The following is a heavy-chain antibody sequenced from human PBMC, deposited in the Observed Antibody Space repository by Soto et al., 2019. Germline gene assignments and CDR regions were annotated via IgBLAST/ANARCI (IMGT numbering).Heavy chain of an antibody. J-gene: IGHJ4*02. V-gene: IGHV3-73*02. D-gene: IGHD5-12*01. CDR3: PISGYTNYDPDY. Sequence: EVQLVESGGGLVQPGGSLKLSCAASGFTLSGSAIHWVRQASGKGLEWVGRIRSKANSYATAYAASVKGRFTISRDDSKNTAYLQMNSLKTEDTAVYYCPISGYTNYDPDYWGQGTLVTVSS. CDR1: GFTLSGSA. CDR2: IRSKANSYAT.